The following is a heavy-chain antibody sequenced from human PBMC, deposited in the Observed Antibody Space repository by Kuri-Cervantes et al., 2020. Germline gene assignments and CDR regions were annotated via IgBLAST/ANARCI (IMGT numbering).Heavy chain of an antibody. D-gene: IGHD3-3*01. Sequence: TLSLTCTVSGGSISSYYWSWIRQPPGKALEWLALIYWDDDKRYGPSLKSRLTITKDTSRNQVVLTMTNMYPVDTATYYCARSLWSGVYSSFDYWGQGILVAVSS. J-gene: IGHJ4*02. CDR3: ARSLWSGVYSSFDY. V-gene: IGHV2-5*05. CDR1: GGSISSYYW. CDR2: IYWDDDK.